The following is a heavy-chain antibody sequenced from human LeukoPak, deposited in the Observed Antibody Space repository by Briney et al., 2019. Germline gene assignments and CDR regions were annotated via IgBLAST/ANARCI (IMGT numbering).Heavy chain of an antibody. D-gene: IGHD4-11*01. CDR2: VDHTGST. Sequence: SETLSLTCTVSDDSITMYYWTWIRQPPGKGLEWLGYVDHTGSTNFNPSLNGRVSISRDTSKNLFSLRLRSVTAADTAVYFCARGRVSSSTWYSTYYYYFYMDVWGKGTTVTVSS. CDR1: DDSITMYY. CDR3: ARGRVSSSTWYSTYYYYFYMDV. J-gene: IGHJ6*03. V-gene: IGHV4-59*01.